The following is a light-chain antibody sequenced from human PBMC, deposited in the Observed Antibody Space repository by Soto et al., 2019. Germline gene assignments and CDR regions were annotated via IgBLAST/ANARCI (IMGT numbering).Light chain of an antibody. J-gene: IGKJ1*01. Sequence: IQMTMSPSTVSASVGDRVTITCRASQSISSWLAWYQQKPGKAPKLLIYDASSLESGVPSRFSGSGSGTEFTLTITSLQPDDFATYYCQQYNSYPWTFGQGTKVDIK. CDR3: QQYNSYPWT. CDR1: QSISSW. V-gene: IGKV1-5*01. CDR2: DAS.